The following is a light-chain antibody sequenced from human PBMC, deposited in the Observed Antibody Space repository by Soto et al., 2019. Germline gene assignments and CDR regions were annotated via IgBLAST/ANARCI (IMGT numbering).Light chain of an antibody. V-gene: IGKV3-11*01. CDR3: QQRSNWPLYT. CDR2: DAS. Sequence: EIVLTQSPATLSLSPGERATLSCRASQCVSSYLAWYQQKPGQAPRLLIYDASNRATGIPARFSGSGSGTDFTLTISSLEPEEFAVYYCQQRSNWPLYTVGQGTKLEIK. J-gene: IGKJ2*01. CDR1: QCVSSY.